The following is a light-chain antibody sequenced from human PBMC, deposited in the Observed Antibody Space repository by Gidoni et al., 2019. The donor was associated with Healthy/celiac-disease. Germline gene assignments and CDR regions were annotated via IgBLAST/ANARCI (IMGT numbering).Light chain of an antibody. CDR3: QSYDSSNFWV. J-gene: IGLJ3*02. CDR2: EDN. V-gene: IGLV6-57*02. Sequence: NFMLTQPHSVSESPGKTVTISCTGSSGSIASNYVQWYQQRPGSAHTTVIYEDNQRPSWVPDRFSGSIDSSSNSASLTISGLKTEDEADYYCQSYDSSNFWVFGGGTKLTVL. CDR1: SGSIASNY.